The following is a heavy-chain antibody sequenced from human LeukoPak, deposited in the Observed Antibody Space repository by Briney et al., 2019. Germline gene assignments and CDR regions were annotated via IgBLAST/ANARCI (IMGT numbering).Heavy chain of an antibody. J-gene: IGHJ3*02. V-gene: IGHV3-7*03. CDR3: ARDGVDSSGYHDAFDI. CDR2: IKQDESEK. D-gene: IGHD3-22*01. Sequence: PGGSLRLSCAASGFTFSDYWMTWVRQAPGKGLEWVANIKQDESEKYYVDSVKGRFTLSRDNAKNTLYLQMNSLRAEDTAVYYCARDGVDSSGYHDAFDIWGQGTMVTVSS. CDR1: GFTFSDYW.